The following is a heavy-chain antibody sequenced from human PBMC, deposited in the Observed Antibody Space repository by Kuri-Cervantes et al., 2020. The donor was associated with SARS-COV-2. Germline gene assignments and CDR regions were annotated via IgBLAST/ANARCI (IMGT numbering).Heavy chain of an antibody. CDR2: TNTDGSST. V-gene: IGHV3-74*01. CDR1: GFTFSNYW. Sequence: GESLKISCAASGFTFSNYWMHWVRQAPGKGLVWVSRTNTDGSSTSYADSVKGRFTISRDNAKNTLYLQMNSLRAEDTAVYYCARDRPSNYYGSGSSLDAFDIWGQGTMVTVSS. D-gene: IGHD3-10*01. CDR3: ARDRPSNYYGSGSSLDAFDI. J-gene: IGHJ3*02.